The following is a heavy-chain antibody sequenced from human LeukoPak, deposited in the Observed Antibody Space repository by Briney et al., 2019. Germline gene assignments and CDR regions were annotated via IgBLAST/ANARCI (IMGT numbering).Heavy chain of an antibody. CDR2: MNPNSGDT. CDR1: GYTFTTYD. Sequence: ASVKVSCKASGYTFTTYDINWVRQATGQGLEWMGRMNPNSGDTGYAQKFQGRVTMTRNTSISTAYMELSSLRSEDTAVYYCARGRYSSGFSYYFDYWGQGTLVTVSS. V-gene: IGHV1-8*01. J-gene: IGHJ4*02. CDR3: ARGRYSSGFSYYFDY. D-gene: IGHD6-19*01.